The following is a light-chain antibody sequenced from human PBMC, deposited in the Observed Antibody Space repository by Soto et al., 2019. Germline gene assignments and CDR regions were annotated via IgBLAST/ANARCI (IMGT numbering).Light chain of an antibody. CDR1: QRISSN. J-gene: IGKJ5*01. V-gene: IGKV3-15*01. Sequence: EVVLTQSPGTLSLSPGERATLSCRASQRISSNSLAWYQQKPGQAPRLLIYGARSRATGVPDRFSGSGTGTDFTLTISSLQAEDLGVYFCHQYNNWPPSTFGQGTRLEIK. CDR2: GAR. CDR3: HQYNNWPPST.